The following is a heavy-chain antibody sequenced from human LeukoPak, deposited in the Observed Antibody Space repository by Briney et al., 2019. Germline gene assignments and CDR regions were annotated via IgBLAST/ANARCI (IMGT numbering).Heavy chain of an antibody. V-gene: IGHV4-34*01. D-gene: IGHD4-17*01. CDR3: ARGQGTVTTH. J-gene: IGHJ4*02. CDR2: INHSGSA. Sequence: SETLSLTCAVSGGSFSAYYWSWIRQPPGKGLEWIGEINHSGSANYNPSLKSRVTISLDTSKNQFSLKLSSVTAADTAVYYCARGQGTVTTHWGQGTLVTVSS. CDR1: GGSFSAYY.